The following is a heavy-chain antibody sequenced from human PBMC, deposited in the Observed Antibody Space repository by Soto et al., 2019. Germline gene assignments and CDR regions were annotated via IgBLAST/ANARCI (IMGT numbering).Heavy chain of an antibody. Sequence: EVQLLESGGGLVQTGGSLRLSCAASGFTFINYAMTWVRQAPGKGLEWVSAISGSGGSRYYADSVKGRFTISREESKNRVFLQMNSLRAEDTAVYYCAKAVNSAGYFYFDYWGQGTLVTVSS. J-gene: IGHJ4*02. V-gene: IGHV3-23*01. CDR3: AKAVNSAGYFYFDY. D-gene: IGHD6-25*01. CDR1: GFTFINYA. CDR2: ISGSGGSR.